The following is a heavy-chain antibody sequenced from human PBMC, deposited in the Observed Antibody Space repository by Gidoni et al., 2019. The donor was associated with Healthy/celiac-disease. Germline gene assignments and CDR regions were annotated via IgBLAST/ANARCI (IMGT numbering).Heavy chain of an antibody. D-gene: IGHD2-21*02. V-gene: IGHV1-24*01. Sequence: QVQLVQSGAEVKKPGASVKVSCKVSGYTLPELSMHWVRQAPGKGLEWMGGFDPEDGETIYAQKFQGRVTMTEDTSTDTAYMELSSLRSEDTAVYYCATDTKGHGGNSVGYYYGMDVWGQGTTVTVSS. CDR3: ATDTKGHGGNSVGYYYGMDV. CDR2: FDPEDGET. J-gene: IGHJ6*02. CDR1: GYTLPELS.